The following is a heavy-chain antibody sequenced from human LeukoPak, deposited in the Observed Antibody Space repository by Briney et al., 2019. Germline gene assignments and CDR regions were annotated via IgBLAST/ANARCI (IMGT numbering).Heavy chain of an antibody. J-gene: IGHJ4*02. Sequence: PSETLSLTCTVSGGSISSYYWSWIRQPPGKGLEWIGYIYYSGSTNYNPSLKSRVTISVDTSKNQFSLKLSSVTAADTAVYYCASTSRWRGYHAFDYWGQGTLVTVSS. CDR1: GGSISSYY. CDR2: IYYSGST. D-gene: IGHD3-3*01. CDR3: ASTSRWRGYHAFDY. V-gene: IGHV4-59*12.